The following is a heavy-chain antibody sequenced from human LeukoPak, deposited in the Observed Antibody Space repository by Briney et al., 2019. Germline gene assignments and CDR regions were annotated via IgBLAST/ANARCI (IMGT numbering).Heavy chain of an antibody. CDR1: GFTFNNYA. CDR3: AKDIGPTYGNMDV. CDR2: ISWNSGSI. J-gene: IGHJ6*03. V-gene: IGHV3-9*03. D-gene: IGHD4-17*01. Sequence: GSLVQPGRSLRLSCAASGFTFNNYAMPWVRQAPGKGLEWVSSISWNSGSIAYGDSVRGRFTISRDNTKNSLYLQMSSLRAEDMALYYCAKDIGPTYGNMDVWGKGTTVTVSS.